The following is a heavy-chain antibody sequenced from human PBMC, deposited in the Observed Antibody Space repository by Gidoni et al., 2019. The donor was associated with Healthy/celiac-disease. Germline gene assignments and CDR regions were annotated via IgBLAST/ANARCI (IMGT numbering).Heavy chain of an antibody. Sequence: EVQLLESGGGLVQPGGSLRLSCAASGFTFSSYAMSWVRQAPGKGLEWVPAISGSGGSTYYADSVKGRFTISRDNSKNTLYLQMNSLRAEDTAVYYCAKDQMVRGVIITIPDYWGQGTLVTVSS. D-gene: IGHD3-10*01. CDR2: ISGSGGST. CDR1: GFTFSSYA. V-gene: IGHV3-23*01. J-gene: IGHJ4*02. CDR3: AKDQMVRGVIITIPDY.